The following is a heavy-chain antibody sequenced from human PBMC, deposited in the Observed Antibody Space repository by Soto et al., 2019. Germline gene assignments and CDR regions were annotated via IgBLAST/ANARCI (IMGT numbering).Heavy chain of an antibody. CDR3: TRISLVGATGVRYFDY. V-gene: IGHV3-72*01. CDR1: GFIFSDHY. J-gene: IGHJ4*02. CDR2: IKNKANSYTT. Sequence: PGGSLRLSCAASGFIFSDHYMAWVRQAPGKGLEWVGRIKNKANSYTTEYAASVKGRFTISRDDSKNSLYLQMNSLKTEDTAVYYCTRISLVGATGVRYFDYWGQGTLLTVSS. D-gene: IGHD1-26*01.